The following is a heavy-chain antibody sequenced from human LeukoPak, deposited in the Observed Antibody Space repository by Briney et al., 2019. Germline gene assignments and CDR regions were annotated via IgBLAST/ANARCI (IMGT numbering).Heavy chain of an antibody. CDR2: LFYSGST. V-gene: IGHV4-61*01. J-gene: IGHJ4*02. CDR3: ARGAYSNYLSVDY. Sequence: PSETLSLTCTVSGGSISSSSYYWSWIRQTPGKGLEWIGYLFYSGSTNYNPSLKGRITMSIDTSKNEFSLKLRSVTAADTAVYYCARGAYSNYLSVDYWGQGILVTVSS. CDR1: GGSISSSSYY. D-gene: IGHD4-11*01.